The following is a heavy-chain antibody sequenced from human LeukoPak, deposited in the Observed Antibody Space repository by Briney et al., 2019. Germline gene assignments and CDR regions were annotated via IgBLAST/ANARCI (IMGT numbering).Heavy chain of an antibody. Sequence: PGGSLRLSCAASGFTFDSFAMSWVRQAPGKGLEWLSAISGSGASTYYGDSVKGRFTISRDNSRDTLYLQMDSLRAEDTAVYYCAKRPTTVTTLGRDYWGQGTLVTVSS. J-gene: IGHJ4*02. CDR1: GFTFDSFA. CDR3: AKRPTTVTTLGRDY. CDR2: ISGSGAST. D-gene: IGHD4-17*01. V-gene: IGHV3-23*01.